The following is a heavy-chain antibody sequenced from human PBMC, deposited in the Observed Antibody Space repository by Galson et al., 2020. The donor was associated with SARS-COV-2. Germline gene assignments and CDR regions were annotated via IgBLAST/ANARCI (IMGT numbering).Heavy chain of an antibody. CDR2: ISYDGSNK. V-gene: IGHV3-30*18. Sequence: GGSLRLSCAASGFTFSSYGMHWVRQAPGKGLEWVAVISYDGSNKYYADSVKGRFTISRDNSKNTLYLQMNSLRAEDTAVYYCAKDLSFDYSSSFYDYWGQGTLVTVSS. D-gene: IGHD6-6*01. CDR3: AKDLSFDYSSSFYDY. CDR1: GFTFSSYG. J-gene: IGHJ4*02.